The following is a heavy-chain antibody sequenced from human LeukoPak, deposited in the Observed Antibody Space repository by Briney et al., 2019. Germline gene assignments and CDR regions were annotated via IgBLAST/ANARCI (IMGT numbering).Heavy chain of an antibody. D-gene: IGHD3-16*01. CDR1: GFAFSIYD. J-gene: IGHJ6*02. Sequence: PGGSLRLSCAASGFAFSIYDMHWVRQPTGKGLEWVSAIGTTDNTYYIDSVKGRFTISRENAKNSLYLQMNSLRAEDTAVYFCARGGGLDVWGQGATVTVSS. CDR3: ARGGGLDV. V-gene: IGHV3-13*01. CDR2: IGTTDNT.